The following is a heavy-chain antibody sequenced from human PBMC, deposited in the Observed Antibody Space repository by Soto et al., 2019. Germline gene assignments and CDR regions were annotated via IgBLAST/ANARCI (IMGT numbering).Heavy chain of an antibody. CDR1: GFSLSTSGVG. D-gene: IGHD3-10*01. CDR2: IYWDDDK. CDR3: AHSSYYGLGALDY. J-gene: IGHJ4*02. V-gene: IGHV2-5*02. Sequence: QITLKESGPTLVKPTQTLTLTCTFSGFSLSTSGVGVGWISQAPGKALEWLAIIYWDDDKRYRPSVKSRVTXSXDXXKNQVGLTMTNMDPVATATYYFAHSSYYGLGALDYWGQGTLVTVSS.